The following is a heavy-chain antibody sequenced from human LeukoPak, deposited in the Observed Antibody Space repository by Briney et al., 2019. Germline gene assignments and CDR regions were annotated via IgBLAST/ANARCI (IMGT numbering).Heavy chain of an antibody. CDR2: IRYDGDTK. Sequence: GGSLRLSCAASGFDFSNYAMYWVRQAPGKGLEWVTFIRYDGDTKYYADSVKGRFTISRDNSKNTVFLQMEGLRRDDSGVYFCARAYGDNGGYFQQWGQGTLVTVSS. D-gene: IGHD4-17*01. J-gene: IGHJ1*01. CDR3: ARAYGDNGGYFQQ. V-gene: IGHV3-30*02. CDR1: GFDFSNYA.